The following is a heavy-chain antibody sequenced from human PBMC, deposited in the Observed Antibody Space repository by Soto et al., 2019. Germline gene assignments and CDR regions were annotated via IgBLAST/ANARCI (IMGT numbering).Heavy chain of an antibody. J-gene: IGHJ4*02. CDR2: IYPSDSDT. CDR1: GYNFAGYW. D-gene: IGHD3-3*01. Sequence: PGESLKISCKGSGYNFAGYWIAWVRQMPGKGLELMGIIYPSDSDTRYRPSFQGQVTISADKSISSAYLQWSSLRASDTAMYYCARGGVSTRTFDYWGQGTPVTVSS. V-gene: IGHV5-51*01. CDR3: ARGGVSTRTFDY.